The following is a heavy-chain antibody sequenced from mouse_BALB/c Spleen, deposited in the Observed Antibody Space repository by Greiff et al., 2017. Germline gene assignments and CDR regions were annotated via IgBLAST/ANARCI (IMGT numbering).Heavy chain of an antibody. J-gene: IGHJ3*01. CDR1: GFTFSSYA. Sequence: DVKLVESGGGLVKPGGSLKLSCAASGFTFSSYAMSWVRQTPEKRLEWVASISSGGSTYYPDSVKGRFTISRDNARNILYLQMSSLRSEDTAMYYCARRGAYYRYDWFAYWGQGTLVTVSA. V-gene: IGHV5-6-5*01. D-gene: IGHD2-14*01. CDR3: ARRGAYYRYDWFAY. CDR2: ISSGGST.